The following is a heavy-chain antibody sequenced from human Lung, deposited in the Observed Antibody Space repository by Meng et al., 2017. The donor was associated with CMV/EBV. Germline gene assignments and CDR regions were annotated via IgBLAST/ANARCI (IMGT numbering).Heavy chain of an antibody. Sequence: GEXXKISCAASGFTFSSYAMSWVRQAPGKGLEWVSAISGSGGSTYYADSVKGRFTISRDNSKNTLYLQMNSLRAEDTAVYYCAKSALTGRWRSSTSLLLYYYYGMEVWXQGNXVNGAS. CDR2: ISGSGGST. CDR1: GFTFSSYA. D-gene: IGHD2-2*01. J-gene: IGHJ6*01. V-gene: IGHV3-23*01. CDR3: AKSALTGRWRSSTSLLLYYYYGMEV.